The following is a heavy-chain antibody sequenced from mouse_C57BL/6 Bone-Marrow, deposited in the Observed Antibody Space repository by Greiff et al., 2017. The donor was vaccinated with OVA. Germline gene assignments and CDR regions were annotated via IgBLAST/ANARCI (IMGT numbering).Heavy chain of an antibody. J-gene: IGHJ1*03. CDR2: IRNKANGYTT. CDR3: ARYGDYYGSSYGYWYFDV. D-gene: IGHD1-1*01. Sequence: EVQGVESGGGLVQPGGSLSLSCAASGFTFTDYYMSWVRQPPGKALEWLGFIRNKANGYTTEYSASVKGRFTISRANSQSILYLQMNALRAEDSATDYCARYGDYYGSSYGYWYFDVWGTGTTVTVSS. CDR1: GFTFTDYY. V-gene: IGHV7-3*01.